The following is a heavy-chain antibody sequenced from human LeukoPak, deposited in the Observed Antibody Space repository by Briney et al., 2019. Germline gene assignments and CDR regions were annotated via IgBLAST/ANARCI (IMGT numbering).Heavy chain of an antibody. CDR2: MNPNSGNT. CDR3: ARELMGTTTGTAGL. D-gene: IGHD1-1*01. Sequence: VASVKVSCKASGYTFTSYDINWVRQATGQGLEWMGWMNPNSGNTGYAQKFQGRVTMTRNTSISTAYMELSSLRSEDTAVYYCARELMGTTTGTAGLWGQGTLVTVSS. V-gene: IGHV1-8*01. CDR1: GYTFTSYD. J-gene: IGHJ4*02.